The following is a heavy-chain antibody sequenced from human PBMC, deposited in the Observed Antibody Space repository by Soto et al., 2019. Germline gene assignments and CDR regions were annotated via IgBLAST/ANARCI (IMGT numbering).Heavy chain of an antibody. V-gene: IGHV3-13*05. CDR1: GFTFIYYE. J-gene: IGHJ4*02. CDR3: ARGLLGAIDY. D-gene: IGHD3-16*01. CDR2: IGTSVDP. Sequence: EVQLVESGGALVPPGGPLGLSCAALGFTFIYYEWHGVRHVEGKGMEWAAAIGTSVDPNYVDSVQGRFSISREDAKDSLYLQMSSLRAEDTAVYYCARGLLGAIDYWGQGTLVTVSS.